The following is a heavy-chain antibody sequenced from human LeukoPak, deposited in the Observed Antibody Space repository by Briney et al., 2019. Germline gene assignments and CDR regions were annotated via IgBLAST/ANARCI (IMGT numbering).Heavy chain of an antibody. Sequence: GGSLRLSCAASGFTFDDYGMSWVRQAPGKGLEWVSGINWNGGSTGYADSVKGRFTISRDNAKNSLYLQMNSLRAEDTAVYYCARDYSPTYYYDSSGYIPLDYWGQGTLVTVSS. CDR2: INWNGGST. CDR3: ARDYSPTYYYDSSGYIPLDY. D-gene: IGHD3-22*01. V-gene: IGHV3-20*04. CDR1: GFTFDDYG. J-gene: IGHJ4*02.